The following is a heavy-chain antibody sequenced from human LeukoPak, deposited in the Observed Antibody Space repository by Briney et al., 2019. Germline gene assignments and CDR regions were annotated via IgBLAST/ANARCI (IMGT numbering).Heavy chain of an antibody. D-gene: IGHD3-10*01. V-gene: IGHV3-30*02. CDR1: GFTFSSYG. CDR2: IRYDGSNK. Sequence: GGSLRLSCAASGFTFSSYGMHWVRQAPGKGLEWVAFIRYDGSNKYYADSVKGRFTISRGNSKNTLYLQMNSLRAEDTAVYYCAKPPNYYGSGSYGYMDVWGKGTTVTVSS. J-gene: IGHJ6*03. CDR3: AKPPNYYGSGSYGYMDV.